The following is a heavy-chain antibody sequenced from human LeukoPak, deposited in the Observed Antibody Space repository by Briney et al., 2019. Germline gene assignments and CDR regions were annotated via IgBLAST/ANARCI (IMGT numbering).Heavy chain of an antibody. Sequence: PGGSLRLFCAASGFTFSSYEMNWVRQAPGKGLEWVSYISSSGSTIYYADSVKGRFTISRDNAKNSLYLQMNSLRAEDTAVYYCARDSCSSTSCYKGPDYWGQGTLVTVSS. J-gene: IGHJ4*02. CDR2: ISSSGSTI. CDR1: GFTFSSYE. D-gene: IGHD2-2*02. CDR3: ARDSCSSTSCYKGPDY. V-gene: IGHV3-48*03.